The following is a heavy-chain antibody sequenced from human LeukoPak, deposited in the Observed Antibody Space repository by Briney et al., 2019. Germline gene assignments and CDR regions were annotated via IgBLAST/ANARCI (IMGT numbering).Heavy chain of an antibody. Sequence: SGGSLRLSCAASGFTFSSYAMSWVRQAPGKGLEWVSAISGSGGSTYYADSVKGRFTISRDNSKNTLYLQMNSLRAEDTAVYYCAKDPPRFNALIVVVPAAIPGDWFDPWGQGTLVTVSS. D-gene: IGHD2-2*01. V-gene: IGHV3-23*01. CDR1: GFTFSSYA. CDR2: ISGSGGST. J-gene: IGHJ5*02. CDR3: AKDPPRFNALIVVVPAAIPGDWFDP.